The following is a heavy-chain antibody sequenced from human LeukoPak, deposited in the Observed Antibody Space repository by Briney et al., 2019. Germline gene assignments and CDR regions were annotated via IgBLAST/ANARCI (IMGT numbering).Heavy chain of an antibody. V-gene: IGHV3-21*01. Sequence: GGSLRLSCAASGFTFSSYSMNWVRQAPGKGLEWVSSISSSSSYIYYADSVKGRFTISRDNAKNSLYLQMNSLRAEDTAAYYCARAKYSSSSGIMGYWGQGTLVTVSS. J-gene: IGHJ4*02. CDR2: ISSSSSYI. D-gene: IGHD6-6*01. CDR3: ARAKYSSSSGIMGY. CDR1: GFTFSSYS.